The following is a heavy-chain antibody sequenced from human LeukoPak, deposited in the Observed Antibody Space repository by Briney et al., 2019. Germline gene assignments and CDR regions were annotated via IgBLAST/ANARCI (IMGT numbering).Heavy chain of an antibody. V-gene: IGHV4-61*01. CDR2: IYDSDST. CDR1: GGSVSSESLH. CDR3: ARAPAGINYRLFVY. Sequence: ETLSLTCSVSGGSVSSESLHWSWIRQSPGKGPEGIGYIYDSDSTNYNPSLHSRITMSVDTSANQFSLRLSSVTAAATAVYYCARAPAGINYRLFVYGGGGTLVTVS. J-gene: IGHJ4*02. D-gene: IGHD3-10*01.